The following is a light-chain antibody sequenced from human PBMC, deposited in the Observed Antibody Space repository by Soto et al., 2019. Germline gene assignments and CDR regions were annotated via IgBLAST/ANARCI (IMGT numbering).Light chain of an antibody. J-gene: IGLJ1*01. CDR1: SSDVGAYDF. Sequence: QSVLTQPASVSGSPGQSIAISCTGTSSDVGAYDFVSWYQQHPDKAPKLMIYEVSHRPSGVSYRFSGSKSVNTATLTISELQAEDEADYYCSSYTTSSTRGFGTGTKVTVL. V-gene: IGLV2-14*03. CDR3: SSYTTSSTRG. CDR2: EVS.